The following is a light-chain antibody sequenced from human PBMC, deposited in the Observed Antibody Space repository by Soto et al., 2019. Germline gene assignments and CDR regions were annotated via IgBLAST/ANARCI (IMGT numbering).Light chain of an antibody. V-gene: IGKV3-20*01. CDR2: GAS. Sequence: EIVLTQSPGTLSLSPGERATLSCRASQSVSSSYLAWYQQKPGQAPRLLIYGASSRAIGIPDKFSGSGSGTDFTLTVSRLEPEDFAVFYCQQYGSSPPTFGQGTNLEIK. CDR3: QQYGSSPPT. J-gene: IGKJ2*01. CDR1: QSVSSSY.